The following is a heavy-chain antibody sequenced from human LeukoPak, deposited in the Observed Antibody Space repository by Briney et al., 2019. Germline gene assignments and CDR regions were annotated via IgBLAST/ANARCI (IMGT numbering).Heavy chain of an antibody. CDR2: IGSGGTI. J-gene: IGHJ4*02. D-gene: IGHD5-18*01. Sequence: PGGSLRLSCAPSGFTFSSYEMNWVRQAPGKGLEWISYIGSGGTIIHADSVKGRLTVSRDNAKNSVHLQMSSLRDEDTAVYYCARARENSYGLGSLDYWGQGTLVTVSS. V-gene: IGHV3-48*03. CDR3: ARARENSYGLGSLDY. CDR1: GFTFSSYE.